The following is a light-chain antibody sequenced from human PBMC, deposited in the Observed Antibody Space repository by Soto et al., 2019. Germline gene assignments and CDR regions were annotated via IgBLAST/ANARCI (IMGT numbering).Light chain of an antibody. V-gene: IGKV4-1*01. Sequence: DIVMTQSPDSLAVSVGERATINCKSSQNILYDSSNRNYLAWYQQKSGQPPKLLIYWASTRELGVPDRFSGSGSGTDFTLTISSLQAEDVAVYYCQQYFSTPLTYGGGTKVEI. CDR3: QQYFSTPLT. CDR2: WAS. CDR1: QNILYDSSNRNY. J-gene: IGKJ4*01.